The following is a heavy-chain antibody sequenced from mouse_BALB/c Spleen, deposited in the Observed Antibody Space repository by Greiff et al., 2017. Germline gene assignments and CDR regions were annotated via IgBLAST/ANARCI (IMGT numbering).Heavy chain of an antibody. J-gene: IGHJ4*01. CDR3: ARHLRLWNAMDY. CDR1: GFAFSSYV. D-gene: IGHD1-2*01. CDR2: ISSGGGST. V-gene: IGHV5-12-1*01. Sequence: EVQRVESGGGLVKPGGSLKLSCAASGFAFSSYVMSWVRQTPEKRLEWVAYISSGGGSTYYPDTVKGRFTISRDNAKNTLYLQMSSLKSEDTAMYYCARHLRLWNAMDYWGQGTSVTVSS.